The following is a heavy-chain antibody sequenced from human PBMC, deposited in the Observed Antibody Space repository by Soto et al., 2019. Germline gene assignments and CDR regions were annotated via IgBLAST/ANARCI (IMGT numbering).Heavy chain of an antibody. J-gene: IGHJ6*02. CDR2: IKQDGSEK. CDR3: AKQQGPGTPYYYAMDV. V-gene: IGHV3-7*03. D-gene: IGHD1-1*01. CDR1: GFTFSSSG. Sequence: GVSLRLSFAASGFTFSSSGMSWVRQAPGKGLEWVANIKQDGSEKYYVDSVKGRFTISRDNAKNSLYLQMNSLRAEDTAVYYCAKQQGPGTPYYYAMDVWGQGTTVTVSS.